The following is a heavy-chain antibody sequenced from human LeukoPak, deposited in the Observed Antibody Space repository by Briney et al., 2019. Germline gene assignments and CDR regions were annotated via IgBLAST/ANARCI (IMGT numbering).Heavy chain of an antibody. CDR1: GFTVSSNY. D-gene: IGHD4-17*01. V-gene: IGHV3-53*01. J-gene: IGHJ4*02. CDR3: ARAWGYGDYGFDY. Sequence: PGGSLRLSCAASGFTVSSNYMSWVRQAPGKGLEWVSVIYSGGSTYYADSVKGRFTSSRDNSKNTLYLQMNSLRAEDTAVYYCARAWGYGDYGFDYWGQGTLVTVSS. CDR2: IYSGGST.